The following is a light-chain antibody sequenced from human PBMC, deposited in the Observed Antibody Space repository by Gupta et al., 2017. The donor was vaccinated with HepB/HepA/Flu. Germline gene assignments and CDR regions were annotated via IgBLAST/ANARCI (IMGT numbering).Light chain of an antibody. Sequence: QSVLTQPPSASGTPGQRVTISCSGSSPDIGSIYVYWYQQLPGTAPKLLIYRTNQRRSGGPDRFSGSKSGTSASLAISGLRYEDEADYYCAAWDDSLSSWVFGGGTKLIVL. CDR3: AAWDDSLSSWV. J-gene: IGLJ3*02. CDR2: RTN. V-gene: IGLV1-47*01. CDR1: SPDIGSIY.